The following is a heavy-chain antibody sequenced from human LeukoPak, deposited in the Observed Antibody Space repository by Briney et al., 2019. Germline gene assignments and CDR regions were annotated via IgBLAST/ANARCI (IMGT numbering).Heavy chain of an antibody. CDR1: GGSISSGDYY. V-gene: IGHV4-30-4*01. CDR2: IYYSGST. Sequence: NPSETLSLTCTVSGGSISSGDYYWSWIRQPPGKGLEWIGYIYYSGSTNYNPSLKSRVTISVDKSKNQFSLKLSSVTAADTAVYYCARVGYVWGSYRWYYFDYWGQGTLVTVSS. J-gene: IGHJ4*02. D-gene: IGHD3-16*02. CDR3: ARVGYVWGSYRWYYFDY.